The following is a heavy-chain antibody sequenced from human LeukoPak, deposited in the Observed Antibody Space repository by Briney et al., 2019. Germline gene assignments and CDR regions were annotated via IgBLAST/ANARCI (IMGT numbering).Heavy chain of an antibody. CDR3: ATPLWFGELWGAFDY. CDR2: IKQDGSAK. Sequence: GGSLRLSCAASGFTFSSYWMSWVRQAPGKGLEWVANIKQDGSAKYYVDSVKGRFTISRDNAKNSLYLQMGSLRADDTAVYYCATPLWFGELWGAFDYWGQGALVTVSS. CDR1: GFTFSSYW. D-gene: IGHD3-10*01. J-gene: IGHJ4*02. V-gene: IGHV3-7*03.